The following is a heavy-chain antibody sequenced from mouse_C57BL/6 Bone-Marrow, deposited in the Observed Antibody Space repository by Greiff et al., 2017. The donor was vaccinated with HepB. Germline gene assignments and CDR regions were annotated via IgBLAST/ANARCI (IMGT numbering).Heavy chain of an antibody. V-gene: IGHV5-4*01. D-gene: IGHD1-1*01. Sequence: EVQRVESGGGLVKPGGSLKLSCAASGFTFSSYAMSWVRQTPEKRLEWVATISDGGSYTYYPDNVKGRFTISRDNAKNNLYLQMSHLKSEDTAMYYCARDECYYEGAMDYWGQGTSVTVSS. CDR1: GFTFSSYA. J-gene: IGHJ4*01. CDR3: ARDECYYEGAMDY. CDR2: ISDGGSYT.